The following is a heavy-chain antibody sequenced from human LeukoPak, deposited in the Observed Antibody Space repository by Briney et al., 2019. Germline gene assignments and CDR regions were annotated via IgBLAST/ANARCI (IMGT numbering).Heavy chain of an antibody. J-gene: IGHJ3*02. V-gene: IGHV3-23*01. CDR2: ISGSGGST. CDR1: GFTFSSYA. Sequence: GGSLRLPCAASGFTFSSYAMSWVRQAPGKGLEWVSAISGSGGSTYYADSVKGRFTISRDNSKNTLYLQMNSLRAEDTAVYYCASDIPLGNAFDIWGQGTMVTVSS. D-gene: IGHD7-27*01. CDR3: ASDIPLGNAFDI.